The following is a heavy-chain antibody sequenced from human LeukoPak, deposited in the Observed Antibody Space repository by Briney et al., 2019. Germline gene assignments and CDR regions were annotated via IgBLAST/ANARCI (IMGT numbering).Heavy chain of an antibody. J-gene: IGHJ4*02. V-gene: IGHV3-7*01. CDR3: ARGGISSFDY. CDR1: GFTFSSFW. Sequence: GGSLRLSCAVSGFTFSSFWMTWVRQVPGKGLEWVATIKHDGSDKYYVDSAKGRFTIPRDNAKKSLYLQMNSLRAEDAALYYCARGGISSFDYWGQGTLVTVSS. CDR2: IKHDGSDK. D-gene: IGHD2-15*01.